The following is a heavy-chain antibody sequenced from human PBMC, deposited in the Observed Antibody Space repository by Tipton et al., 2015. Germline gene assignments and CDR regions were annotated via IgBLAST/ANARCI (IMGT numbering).Heavy chain of an antibody. J-gene: IGHJ4*02. D-gene: IGHD2-2*01. V-gene: IGHV4-39*01. CDR3: ARQHCYSTTCYAEFYYFDY. CDR2: LSYSGKT. CDR1: GGSISNSNYY. Sequence: LRLSCTVSGGSISNSNYYWGWIRQPPGKGLEWIGSLSYSGKTDYNPPLRSRVTISVDTSKNQFSLRLSSVTAADTAVYYCARQHCYSTTCYAEFYYFDYWGQGSLVTVSS.